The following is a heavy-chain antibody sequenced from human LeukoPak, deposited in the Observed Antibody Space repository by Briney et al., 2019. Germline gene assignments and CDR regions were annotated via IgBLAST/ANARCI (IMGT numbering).Heavy chain of an antibody. V-gene: IGHV4-4*07. CDR2: IYSNGTT. CDR1: GDSINIDY. Sequence: PSESLSLTCSVSGDSINIDYWSWIPHPAGKGPEWIWSIYSNGTTNYKPSLTSRVGMSSDKSKNQFSLKLTSVTAADTAVYYCARADSSSAYTPFDSWGQGTLVTVSS. J-gene: IGHJ4*02. D-gene: IGHD2-2*01. CDR3: ARADSSSAYTPFDS.